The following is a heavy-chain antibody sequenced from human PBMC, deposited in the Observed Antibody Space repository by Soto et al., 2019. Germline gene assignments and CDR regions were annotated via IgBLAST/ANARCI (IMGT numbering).Heavy chain of an antibody. J-gene: IGHJ4*02. Sequence: QVQLVESGGGVVQPGRSLRLSCAAYGFTFSSYAMHWVRQAPGKGLEWVAVISYDGSNKYYADSVKGRFTISRDNSKNTLYLQMNSLRAEDTAVYYCARDLWIQLWDPLDYWGQGTLVTVSS. V-gene: IGHV3-30-3*01. CDR2: ISYDGSNK. D-gene: IGHD5-18*01. CDR1: GFTFSSYA. CDR3: ARDLWIQLWDPLDY.